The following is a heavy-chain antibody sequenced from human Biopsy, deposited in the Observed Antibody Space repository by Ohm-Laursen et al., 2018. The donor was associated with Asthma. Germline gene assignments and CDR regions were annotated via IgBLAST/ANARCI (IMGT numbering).Heavy chain of an antibody. CDR1: GGAIRTSGCY. V-gene: IGHV4-39*01. Sequence: GTLSLTCTVSGGAIRTSGCYWGWIRQPPGKGLEWIGSMHYSGSADYNPSLESRVTISVDTSKNQFSMKLSSVTAADTAVYFCARHQEAASYHYDGSIAYWGQGIPVTVSS. D-gene: IGHD3-22*01. CDR2: MHYSGSA. J-gene: IGHJ4*02. CDR3: ARHQEAASYHYDGSIAY.